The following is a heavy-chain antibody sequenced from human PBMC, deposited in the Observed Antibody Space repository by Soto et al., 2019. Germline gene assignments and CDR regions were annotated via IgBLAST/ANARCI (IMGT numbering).Heavy chain of an antibody. CDR3: AREKVGTTFFDN. J-gene: IGHJ4*02. CDR2: IYRPGNS. CDR1: GFSISSGFY. V-gene: IGHV4-38-2*02. D-gene: IGHD1-1*01. Sequence: SETLSLTCNVTGFSISSGFYWSWVRQTPGKGLEWIGSIYRPGNSYRNPSLEGRLIVSMDLSNNQFFLKLASVTAADTAIYYCAREKVGTTFFDNWGQGTQVTVS.